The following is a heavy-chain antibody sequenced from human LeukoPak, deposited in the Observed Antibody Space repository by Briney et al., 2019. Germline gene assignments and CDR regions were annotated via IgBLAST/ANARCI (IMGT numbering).Heavy chain of an antibody. CDR3: ARDQGSLTRSWYTGY. CDR2: INPYSGDT. D-gene: IGHD6-13*01. Sequence: ASVKVSCKASGYTFTGYRIHWVRQAPGQGLEWMGRINPYSGDTNFAQKFQGRVTMTRDTSITTAYMDLSSLTPDDTAVYFCARDQGSLTRSWYTGYWGQGTQVTVSS. CDR1: GYTFTGYR. V-gene: IGHV1-2*06. J-gene: IGHJ4*02.